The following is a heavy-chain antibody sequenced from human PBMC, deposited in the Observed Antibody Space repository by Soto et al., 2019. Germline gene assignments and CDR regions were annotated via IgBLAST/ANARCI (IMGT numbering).Heavy chain of an antibody. V-gene: IGHV4-34*01. CDR3: ARGRAGSWVDY. J-gene: IGHJ4*02. CDR1: GGSFSGYY. Sequence: QVQLQQWGAGLLKPSETLSLTCAVYGGSFSGYYWSWIRQPPGKGLEWIGEINHSGSTNYNPSLKSRVTISVDTSKNQFSLKLSSVTAAETAVYYCARGRAGSWVDYWGQGTLVTVSS. CDR2: INHSGST. D-gene: IGHD1-26*01.